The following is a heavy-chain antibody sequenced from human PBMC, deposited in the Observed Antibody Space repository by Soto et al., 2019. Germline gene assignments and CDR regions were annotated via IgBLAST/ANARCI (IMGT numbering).Heavy chain of an antibody. V-gene: IGHV2-70*04. CDR2: IDWDDDK. CDR3: ARDPNKYGMDV. Sequence: SGPTQVNPTQTLTLTCTFSGFSLSTSGMRVSWIRQPPGKALEWLARIDWDDDKFYSTSLKTRLTISKDTSKNQVVLTMTNMDPVDTATYYCARDPNKYGMDVWGQGTTVPVSS. J-gene: IGHJ6*02. CDR1: GFSLSTSGMR.